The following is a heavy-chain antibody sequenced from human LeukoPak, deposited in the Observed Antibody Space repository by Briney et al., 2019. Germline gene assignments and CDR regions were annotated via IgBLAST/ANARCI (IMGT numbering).Heavy chain of an antibody. CDR1: GGSFSGYY. Sequence: PSETLSLTCAVYGGSFSGYYWSWIRQPPGKGLEWIGEINHSGSTNYNPSLKSRVTISVDTSKNQFSLKLSSVTAADTAVYYCARRPIAAAGTERLGDNWFDPWGQGTLVTVSS. CDR2: INHSGST. V-gene: IGHV4-34*01. CDR3: ARRPIAAAGTERLGDNWFDP. D-gene: IGHD6-13*01. J-gene: IGHJ5*02.